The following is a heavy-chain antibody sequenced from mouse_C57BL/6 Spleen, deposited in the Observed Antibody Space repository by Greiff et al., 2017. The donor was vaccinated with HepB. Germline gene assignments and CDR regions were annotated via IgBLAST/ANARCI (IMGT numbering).Heavy chain of an antibody. CDR3: ARQLGPAWFAY. J-gene: IGHJ3*01. D-gene: IGHD4-1*02. Sequence: EVMLVESGGGLVKPGGSLKLSCAASGFTFSDYGMHWVRQAPEKGLEWVAYISSGSSTIYYADTVKGRFTISRDNAKNTRFLQMTSLRSEDTAMYYCARQLGPAWFAYWGQGTLVTVSA. CDR2: ISSGSSTI. V-gene: IGHV5-17*01. CDR1: GFTFSDYG.